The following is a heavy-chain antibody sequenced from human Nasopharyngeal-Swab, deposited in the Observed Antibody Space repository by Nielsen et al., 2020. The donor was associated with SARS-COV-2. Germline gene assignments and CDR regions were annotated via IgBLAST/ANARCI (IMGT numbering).Heavy chain of an antibody. Sequence: LSLTCAASGFSFSTYTMNWVRQAPGQGLEWLSSISSDSGAKYLADSVKGRFTISRDNAKNSLYLEMNSLRAEDTAVYYCLRGDRRDYWGPGTLVSVSS. J-gene: IGHJ4*02. D-gene: IGHD3-22*01. CDR2: ISSDSGAK. CDR3: LRGDRRDY. CDR1: GFSFSTYT. V-gene: IGHV3-21*01.